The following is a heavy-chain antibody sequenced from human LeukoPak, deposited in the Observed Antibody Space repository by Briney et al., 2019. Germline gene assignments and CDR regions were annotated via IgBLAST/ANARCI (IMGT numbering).Heavy chain of an antibody. CDR1: GFIFSDYA. J-gene: IGHJ6*02. D-gene: IGHD6-13*01. Sequence: GGSLRLSCAASGFIFSDYAMSWVRQAPGKGLEWVANIKQDGSEKYYVDSVKGRFTISRDNAKNSLYLQMNSLRAEDTAVYYCASTGSLSKQQLPEILADYYGMDVWGQGTTVTVSS. V-gene: IGHV3-7*01. CDR2: IKQDGSEK. CDR3: ASTGSLSKQQLPEILADYYGMDV.